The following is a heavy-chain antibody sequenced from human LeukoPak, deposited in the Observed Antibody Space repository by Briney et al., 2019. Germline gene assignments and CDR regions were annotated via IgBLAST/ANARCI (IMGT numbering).Heavy chain of an antibody. CDR2: IKKDGSEK. CDR3: AREPPTLVVNGEPSGNY. V-gene: IGHV3-7*01. Sequence: GGSLRLSCAASGFFFSGYWMSWVRQAPGKGLEWVTNIKKDGSEKFYVDSVKGRFSISRDNTKNSLYLQMNSLRAEDTAVYYCAREPPTLVVNGEPSGNYWGQGTLVTVSS. J-gene: IGHJ4*02. D-gene: IGHD2-15*01. CDR1: GFFFSGYW.